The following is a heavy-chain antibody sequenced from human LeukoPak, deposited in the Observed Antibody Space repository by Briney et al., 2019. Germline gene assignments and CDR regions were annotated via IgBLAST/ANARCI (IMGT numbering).Heavy chain of an antibody. J-gene: IGHJ3*02. CDR2: IIPILSQS. V-gene: IGHV1-69*11. CDR3: ATGGAYRDAFDI. D-gene: IGHD3-10*01. Sequence: SVKVSCKASGGTFSTYSIHWMRQAPGQGLEWMGRIIPILSQSNYAQKFQGTVSITADEFAEPAYMEVLTLRSEYTAVYYCATGGAYRDAFDIFGQGAKVSVSS. CDR1: GGTFSTYS.